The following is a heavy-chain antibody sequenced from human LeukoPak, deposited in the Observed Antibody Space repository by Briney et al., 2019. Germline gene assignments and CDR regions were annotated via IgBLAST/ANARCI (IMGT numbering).Heavy chain of an antibody. D-gene: IGHD3-3*01. J-gene: IGHJ4*02. CDR2: ISGSGGST. CDR3: IRFLEWLAHFDY. CDR1: GFTFSSYA. V-gene: IGHV3-23*01. Sequence: GGSLRLSCAASGFTFSSYAMSWVRQAPGKGLEWVSAISGSGGSTYYADSVEGRFTISRDNSKNTLYLQMNSLRAEDTAVYYCIRFLEWLAHFDYWGQGTLVTVSS.